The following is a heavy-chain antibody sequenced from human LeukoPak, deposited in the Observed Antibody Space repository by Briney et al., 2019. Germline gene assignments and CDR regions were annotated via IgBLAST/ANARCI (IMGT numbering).Heavy chain of an antibody. J-gene: IGHJ4*02. Sequence: ASVKVSCKASGYIFTTYGISWVRQAPGQGLEWMGIINPSGGSTSYAQKFQGRVTMTRDTSTSTVYMELSSLRSEDTAVYYCAREGLCSSTSCYPDYWGQGTLVTVSS. CDR1: GYIFTTYG. V-gene: IGHV1-46*01. D-gene: IGHD2-2*01. CDR3: AREGLCSSTSCYPDY. CDR2: INPSGGST.